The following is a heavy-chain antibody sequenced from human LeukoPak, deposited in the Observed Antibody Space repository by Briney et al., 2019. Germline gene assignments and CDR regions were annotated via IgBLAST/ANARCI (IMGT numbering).Heavy chain of an antibody. CDR1: GYTFTGYY. J-gene: IGHJ4*02. CDR3: ARGMSAPSRLFILGY. D-gene: IGHD2-21*02. V-gene: IGHV1-2*02. CDR2: INPNSGGT. Sequence: ASVKVSCKASGYTFTGYYMHWVRQAPGQGLEWMGWINPNSGGTNYAQKFQGRVTTTRDTSISTAYMELSRLRSDDTAVYYCARGMSAPSRLFILGYWGQGTLVTVSS.